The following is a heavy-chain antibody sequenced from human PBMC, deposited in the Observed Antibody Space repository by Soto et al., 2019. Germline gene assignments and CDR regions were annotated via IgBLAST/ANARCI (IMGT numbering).Heavy chain of an antibody. CDR2: IIPIFGTA. V-gene: IGHV1-69*06. CDR1: GGTFSSYA. J-gene: IGHJ6*02. CDR3: ARSTGITGTTGDYYYYGMDV. D-gene: IGHD1-7*01. Sequence: GASVKVSCKASGGTFSSYAISWVRQAPGQGLEWMGGIIPIFGTANYAQKFQGRVTITADKSTSTAYMELSSLRSEDTAVYYCARSTGITGTTGDYYYYGMDVCGQGTTVTVSS.